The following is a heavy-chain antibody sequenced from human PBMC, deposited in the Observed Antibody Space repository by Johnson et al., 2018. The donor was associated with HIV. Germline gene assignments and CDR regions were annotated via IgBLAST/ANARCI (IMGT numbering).Heavy chain of an antibody. CDR1: GITVSSNY. Sequence: EQLVESGGGLVKPGGSLRLSCAASGITVSSNYMSWVRQAPGKGLEWVSVIYSGGSTYYAASVKGRFTISRDNSKNTLYLQMNSLRAEDTAVYYCARDTPFDIWGQGTMVTVSS. J-gene: IGHJ3*02. V-gene: IGHV3-66*01. CDR3: ARDTPFDI. CDR2: IYSGGST.